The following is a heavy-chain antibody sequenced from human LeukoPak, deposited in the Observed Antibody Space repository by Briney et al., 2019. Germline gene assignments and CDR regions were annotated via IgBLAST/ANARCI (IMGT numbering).Heavy chain of an antibody. CDR2: ISYDGSNK. CDR3: AKSVDNWNGPYYYYHGMDV. CDR1: GFTFSSYG. V-gene: IGHV3-30*18. J-gene: IGHJ6*04. Sequence: PGRSLRLSCAASGFTFSSYGMQWARQDPGKGLEWVAVISYDGSNKYYADSVKGRFTISRDNSKNTLGLQMNSLRAEDTAVYYCAKSVDNWNGPYYYYHGMDVWGKGTTVTVSS. D-gene: IGHD1-1*01.